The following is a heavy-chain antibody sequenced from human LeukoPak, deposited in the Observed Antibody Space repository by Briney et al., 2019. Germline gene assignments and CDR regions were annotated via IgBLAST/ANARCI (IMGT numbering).Heavy chain of an antibody. V-gene: IGHV1-8*03. J-gene: IGHJ3*02. CDR1: GYTFTSYD. CDR3: ARVITPRGYSSSWYTDAFDI. D-gene: IGHD6-13*01. CDR2: MNPNSGNT. Sequence: GASVKVSCKASGYTFTSYDINWVRQATGQGLEWMGWMNPNSGNTGYAQKFQGRVTITRNTSISTAYMELSSLRSEDTAVYYCARVITPRGYSSSWYTDAFDIWGQGTMVTVSS.